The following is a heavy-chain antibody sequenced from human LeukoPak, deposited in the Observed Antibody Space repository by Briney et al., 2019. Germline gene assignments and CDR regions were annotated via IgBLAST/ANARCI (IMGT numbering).Heavy chain of an antibody. Sequence: GGSLRLSCAASGFTLSSYAMTGSARLQGRGWSASHIYAESVKGRFTISRDNPNNTLYLQMNSLRAEDTAVYYCARDSGVGACLFCSAFDLWGQGTMVTVSS. V-gene: IGHV3-21*06. CDR1: GFTLSSYA. J-gene: IGHJ3*01. D-gene: IGHD1-26*01. CDR3: ARDSGVGACLFCSAFDL.